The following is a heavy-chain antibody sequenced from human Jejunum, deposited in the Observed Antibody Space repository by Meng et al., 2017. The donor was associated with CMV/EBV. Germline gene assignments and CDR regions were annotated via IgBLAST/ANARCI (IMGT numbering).Heavy chain of an antibody. CDR1: GFTFSDYY. D-gene: IGHD6-19*01. CDR3: ARGGGWYYFDY. Sequence: GGCLGGLVQPGGSLVFAWAASGFTFSDYYMSWIRQAPGKGLEWVSYISSSGSYTNYADSVKGRFTISRDNAKNSLYLQMNSLRAEDTAVYYCARGGGWYYFDYWGQGTLVTVSS. CDR2: ISSSGSYT. J-gene: IGHJ4*02. V-gene: IGHV3-11*06.